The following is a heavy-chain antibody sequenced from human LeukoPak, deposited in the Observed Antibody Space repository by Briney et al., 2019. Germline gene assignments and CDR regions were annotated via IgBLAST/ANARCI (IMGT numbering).Heavy chain of an antibody. CDR3: ARGIVGATTDENFDY. J-gene: IGHJ4*02. Sequence: ASVKVSCKASGYTFTSYGISWVRQAPGQGLEWMGWISAYNGNTNYAQKLQGRVTMTTDTSTSTAYMELRSLRSDDTAVYYCARGIVGATTDENFDYWGQGTLVTVSS. CDR2: ISAYNGNT. D-gene: IGHD1-26*01. CDR1: GYTFTSYG. V-gene: IGHV1-18*01.